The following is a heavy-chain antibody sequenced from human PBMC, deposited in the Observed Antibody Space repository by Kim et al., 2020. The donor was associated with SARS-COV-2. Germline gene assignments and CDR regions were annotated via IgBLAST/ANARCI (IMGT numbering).Heavy chain of an antibody. CDR3: GRVVRDYDVLTGYSSPYFDF. D-gene: IGHD3-9*01. V-gene: IGHV1-2*06. CDR2: MNPNTGGT. J-gene: IGHJ4*02. CDR1: GYTFVGYY. Sequence: ASVKVSCKASGYTFVGYYLHWVRQAPGQGLEWMGRMNPNTGGTNYAQKFQGRVTMTRDTSVNTAYMDLGSLRSDDTAVYYCGRVVRDYDVLTGYSSPYFDFWGQGALVTVSS.